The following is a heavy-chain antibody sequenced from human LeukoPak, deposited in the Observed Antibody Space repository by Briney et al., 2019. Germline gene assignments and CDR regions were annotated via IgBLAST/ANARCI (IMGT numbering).Heavy chain of an antibody. J-gene: IGHJ4*02. D-gene: IGHD3-22*01. Sequence: AGGSLRLSCAASGFTFSSYAMSWVRQAPGKGLEWVSAISGSGGSTYYADSVKGRFTISRDNSKNTLYLQMNSLRAEDTAVYYCAKGRSYYDSSGYFVYWGQGTLVTVSS. CDR1: GFTFSSYA. V-gene: IGHV3-23*01. CDR3: AKGRSYYDSSGYFVY. CDR2: ISGSGGST.